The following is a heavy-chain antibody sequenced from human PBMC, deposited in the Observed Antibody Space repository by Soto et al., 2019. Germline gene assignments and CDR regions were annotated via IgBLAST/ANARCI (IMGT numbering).Heavy chain of an antibody. J-gene: IGHJ4*02. D-gene: IGHD3-22*01. Sequence: GGSLRLSCAASGFTFSSYAMSWVRQAPGKGLEWVSAISGSGGSTYYADSVKGRFTISRDNSKNTLYLQMNSLRAEDTAVYYCAKDRGTIRYYYDSSGYYCEAPGGYFDYWGQGTLVTVSS. CDR3: AKDRGTIRYYYDSSGYYCEAPGGYFDY. CDR2: ISGSGGST. V-gene: IGHV3-23*01. CDR1: GFTFSSYA.